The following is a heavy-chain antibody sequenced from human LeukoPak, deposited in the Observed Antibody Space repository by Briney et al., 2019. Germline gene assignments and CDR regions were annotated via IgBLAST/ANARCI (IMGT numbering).Heavy chain of an antibody. D-gene: IGHD1-26*01. CDR1: GFTFSNYW. J-gene: IGHJ4*02. CDR3: ARARSGSYSGFDY. V-gene: IGHV3-7*03. Sequence: GGSLRLSCAASGFTFSNYWMSWVRQAPGKGLEWVANLKQDGSEKHYVDSVKGRFTIFRDNAKNSLYLQMNTLRDEDTAVYYCARARSGSYSGFDYWGQGTLVTVSS. CDR2: LKQDGSEK.